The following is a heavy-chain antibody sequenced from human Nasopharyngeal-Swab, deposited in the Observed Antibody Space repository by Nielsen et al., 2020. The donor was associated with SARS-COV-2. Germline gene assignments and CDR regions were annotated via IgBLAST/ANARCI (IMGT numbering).Heavy chain of an antibody. D-gene: IGHD6-6*01. Sequence: GESLKISCQGSGYSFSTSWIGWVRQVPGKGPEWMGIINPSDPETRYSPSFEGQVTISADRSTSTAYLQWSSLKASDSAIYYCARRDSRSSGVDLWGQGTLVTVSS. CDR1: GYSFSTSW. V-gene: IGHV5-51*01. J-gene: IGHJ5*02. CDR3: ARRDSRSSGVDL. CDR2: INPSDPET.